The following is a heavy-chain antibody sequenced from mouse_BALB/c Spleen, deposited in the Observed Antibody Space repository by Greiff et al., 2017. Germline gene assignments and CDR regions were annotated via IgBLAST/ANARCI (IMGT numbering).Heavy chain of an antibody. D-gene: IGHD1-2*01. Sequence: EVQLQESGPGLVKPSQSLSLTCTVTGYSITSDYAWNWIRQFPGNKLEWMGYISYSGSTSYNPSLKSRISITRDTSKNQFFLQLNSVTTEDTATYYCAILRLPWYFDVWGAGTTVTVSS. V-gene: IGHV3-2*02. CDR2: ISYSGST. CDR3: AILRLPWYFDV. J-gene: IGHJ1*01. CDR1: GYSITSDYA.